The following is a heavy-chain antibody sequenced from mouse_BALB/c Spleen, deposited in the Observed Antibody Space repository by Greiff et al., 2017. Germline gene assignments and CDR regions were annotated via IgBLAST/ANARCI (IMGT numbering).Heavy chain of an antibody. CDR2: IYPGNSDT. J-gene: IGHJ4*01. CDR1: GYTFTSYW. CDR3: TRLITTDYYAMDY. D-gene: IGHD2-4*01. V-gene: IGHV1-5*01. Sequence: VQLQQSGTVLARPGASVKMSCKASGYTFTSYWMHWVKQRPGQGLEWIGAIYPGNSDTSYNQKFKGKAKLTAVTSTSTAYMELSSLTNEDSAVYYCTRLITTDYYAMDYWGQGTSVTVSS.